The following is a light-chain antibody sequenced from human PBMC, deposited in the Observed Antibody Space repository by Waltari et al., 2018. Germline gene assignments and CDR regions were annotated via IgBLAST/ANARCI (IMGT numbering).Light chain of an antibody. V-gene: IGKV4-1*01. J-gene: IGKJ1*01. CDR3: HQYCSTPLT. Sequence: DIVMTQSPDSLAVSLGERATINCKSSQSVIHSSNTRCPLAWYQQKPGQPPKLLIYWASTRQPGVPDRFSGSGSGTDFTLTIRTLKAEDVAVYYCHQYCSTPLTFGQGTKVDIK. CDR2: WAS. CDR1: QSVIHSSNTRCP.